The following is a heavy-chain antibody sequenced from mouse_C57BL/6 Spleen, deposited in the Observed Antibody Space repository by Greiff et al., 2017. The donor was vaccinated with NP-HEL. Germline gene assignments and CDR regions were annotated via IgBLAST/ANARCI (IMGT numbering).Heavy chain of an antibody. D-gene: IGHD1-1*01. CDR3: ASYYGSSYVAY. CDR1: GYTFTSYW. V-gene: IGHV1-64*01. CDR2: IHPNSGST. Sequence: VQLQQPGAELVKPGASVKLSCKASGYTFTSYWMHWVKQRPGQGLEWIGMIHPNSGSTNYNEKFKSKATLTVDKSSSTAYMQLSSLTSEDSAVYYCASYYGSSYVAYWGQGTTLTVSS. J-gene: IGHJ2*01.